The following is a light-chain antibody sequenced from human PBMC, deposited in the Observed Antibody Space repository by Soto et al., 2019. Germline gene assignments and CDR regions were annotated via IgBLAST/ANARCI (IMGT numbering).Light chain of an antibody. CDR1: QDIYNY. CDR3: QQYDNFPYN. CDR2: GAS. Sequence: DIQMTQSPSSLSASVGDRVTITCQASQDIYNYLNWYQQKPGKAPNLLIYGASNLETGVPSRFSGSGSGTYFTFTISSLQPEDSATDYGQQYDNFPYNFGQGTKLAI. V-gene: IGKV1-33*01. J-gene: IGKJ2*01.